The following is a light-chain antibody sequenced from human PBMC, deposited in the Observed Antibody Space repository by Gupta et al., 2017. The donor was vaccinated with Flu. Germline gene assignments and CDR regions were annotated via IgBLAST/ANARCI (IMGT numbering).Light chain of an antibody. CDR3: SSYTSSSTLYV. V-gene: IGLV2-14*01. CDR1: SSDVGGYNY. CDR2: EVS. J-gene: IGLJ1*01. Sequence: QSALTQPASVSGSPGQSITISCTGTSSDVGGYNYVSWYQQHPGKAPKLMIYEVSNRPSGVPNRFSGSKSGTTASLTISGLQAEDEADYYCSSYTSSSTLYVFGTGTKVTVL.